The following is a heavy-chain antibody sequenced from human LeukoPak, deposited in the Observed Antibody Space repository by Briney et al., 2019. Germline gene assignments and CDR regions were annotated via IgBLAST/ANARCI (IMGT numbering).Heavy chain of an antibody. D-gene: IGHD5-12*01. CDR3: ARYLVATIKRVFDD. Sequence: PGGSQSLSCAASGFTFSSYWMSWDRQAAGKGLEWVANIKQDGSEKDYVDSVKGRFTISRDNARNSLYLQMNSLRADDTAVYYCARYLVATIKRVFDDWGQGSLVTVSS. V-gene: IGHV3-7*04. CDR1: GFTFSSYW. CDR2: IKQDGSEK. J-gene: IGHJ4*02.